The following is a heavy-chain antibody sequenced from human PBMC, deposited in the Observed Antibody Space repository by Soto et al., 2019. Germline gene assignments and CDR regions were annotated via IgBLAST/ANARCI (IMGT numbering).Heavy chain of an antibody. D-gene: IGHD3-10*02. Sequence: EVQLVESGGGLVQPGGSLRLSCAAFGFTFSDHYIDWVRQAPGKGLEWIGGSREKVNSYSTEFAASVKGRLPILRFYSHNPLFLQMNSLRSEDTAVYYCARDVRIYGGSDFWGQGTLVTVSS. V-gene: IGHV3-72*01. J-gene: IGHJ4*02. CDR3: ARDVRIYGGSDF. CDR1: GFTFSDHY. CDR2: SREKVNSYST.